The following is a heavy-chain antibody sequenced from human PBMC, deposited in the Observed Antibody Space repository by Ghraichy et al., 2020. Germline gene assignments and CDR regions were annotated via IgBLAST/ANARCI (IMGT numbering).Heavy chain of an antibody. CDR1: GFTFNDYA. Sequence: SCAASGFTFNDYAMHWVRQVPGGGLEWVSGITWNSATIGYGDSVKGRFTISRDNAKNSLFLQMNSLRVEDTAFYFCAKDPYAFWSGYFDFWGQGILVTVSS. CDR2: ITWNSATI. CDR3: AKDPYAFWSGYFDF. D-gene: IGHD3-3*01. V-gene: IGHV3-9*01. J-gene: IGHJ4*02.